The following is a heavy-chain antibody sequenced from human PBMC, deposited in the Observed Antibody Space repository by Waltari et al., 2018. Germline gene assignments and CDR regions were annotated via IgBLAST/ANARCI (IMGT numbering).Heavy chain of an antibody. CDR3: ARAVDTAMVTYYFDY. CDR2: IYYSGST. J-gene: IGHJ4*02. V-gene: IGHV4-59*11. CDR1: GGSISSHY. D-gene: IGHD5-18*01. Sequence: QVQLQESGPGLVKPSETLSLTCTVSGGSISSHYWSWIRQPPGKGLEWIGYIYYSGSTNYNPSIKSRVTISVDTSKNQFSLKLSSVTAADTAVYYCARAVDTAMVTYYFDYWGQGTLVTVSS.